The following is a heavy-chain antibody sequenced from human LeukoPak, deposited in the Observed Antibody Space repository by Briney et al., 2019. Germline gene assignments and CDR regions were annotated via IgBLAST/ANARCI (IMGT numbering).Heavy chain of an antibody. CDR2: IIPIFGTA. CDR1: GGTFSSYA. CDR3: ARTSLNWFDP. Sequence: SVKVSCKASGGTFSSYAISWVRQAPGQGLEWMGGIIPIFGTANYAQKLQGRVTMTTDTSTSTAYMELRSLRSDDTAVYYCARTSLNWFDPWGQGTLVTVSS. J-gene: IGHJ5*02. V-gene: IGHV1-69*05.